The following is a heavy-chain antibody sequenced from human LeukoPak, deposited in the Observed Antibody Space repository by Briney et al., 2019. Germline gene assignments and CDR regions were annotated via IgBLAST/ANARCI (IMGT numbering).Heavy chain of an antibody. Sequence: GESLKISCKASGYNFTTYWIAWVRQMPGKGLEWMRIFYPDDSDTRYRPSFQGQVSISADKSINTAYRQWSSLKAPDTAMYYCARRPAGAAGLFFDYWGQGALVTVSS. D-gene: IGHD6-19*01. J-gene: IGHJ4*02. CDR2: FYPDDSDT. V-gene: IGHV5-51*01. CDR1: GYNFTTYW. CDR3: ARRPAGAAGLFFDY.